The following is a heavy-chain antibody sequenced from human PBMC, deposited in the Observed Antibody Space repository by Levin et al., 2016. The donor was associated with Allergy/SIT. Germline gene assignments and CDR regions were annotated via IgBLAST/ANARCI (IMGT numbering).Heavy chain of an antibody. V-gene: IGHV1-3*01. J-gene: IGHJ4*02. CDR1: GYTFTTYA. D-gene: IGHD4-17*01. CDR3: ARDQSGATVTTMGDY. Sequence: ASVKVSCKASGYTFTTYAMHWVRQAPGQRLEWMGWIDAGNGNTKYSQKFQGRVTITRDTSASTAYMELSSLRSEDTAVYYCARDQSGATVTTMGDYWGQGTLVTVSS. CDR2: IDAGNGNT.